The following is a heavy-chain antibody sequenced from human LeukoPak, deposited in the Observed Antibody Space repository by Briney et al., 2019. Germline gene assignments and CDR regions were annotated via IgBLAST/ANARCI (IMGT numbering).Heavy chain of an antibody. CDR3: ARETAGWFDP. CDR1: GFTISSYS. J-gene: IGHJ5*02. CDR2: ISTTTRTI. Sequence: GGSLRLSCAASGFTISSYSMNWVRQDPGKGLERVSYISTTTRTIYYADSVKGRFTISRDSAKNSLYLQMNSLRDEDTAVYYCARETAGWFDPWGQGTLVTVSS. D-gene: IGHD6-25*01. V-gene: IGHV3-48*02.